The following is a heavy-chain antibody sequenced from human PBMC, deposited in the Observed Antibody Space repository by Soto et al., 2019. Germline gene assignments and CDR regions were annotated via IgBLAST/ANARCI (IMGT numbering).Heavy chain of an antibody. CDR3: EKPGYSSGWYPLDY. Sequence: QVQLVESGGGVVQPGRSLRLSCAASGFTFSSYGMHWVRQAPGKGLEWVAVISYDGSNKYYADSVKGRFTISRDNSKNTLYLQMNSLRAEDTAVYYCEKPGYSSGWYPLDYWGQGTLVTVSS. D-gene: IGHD6-19*01. CDR2: ISYDGSNK. CDR1: GFTFSSYG. J-gene: IGHJ4*02. V-gene: IGHV3-30*18.